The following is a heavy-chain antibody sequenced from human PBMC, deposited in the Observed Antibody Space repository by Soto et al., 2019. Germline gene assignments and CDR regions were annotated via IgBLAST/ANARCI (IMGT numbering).Heavy chain of an antibody. CDR2: IFYSGTT. Sequence: WTWLRQPPGQRLEWIGYIFYSGTTNYNPSLKSRVTISIDTSKNQFSLRLNSVTAADTAMYFCARTIVGANDLSLDPWGQGTVVTVSS. D-gene: IGHD1-26*01. J-gene: IGHJ3*01. CDR3: ARTIVGANDLSLDP. V-gene: IGHV4-59*01.